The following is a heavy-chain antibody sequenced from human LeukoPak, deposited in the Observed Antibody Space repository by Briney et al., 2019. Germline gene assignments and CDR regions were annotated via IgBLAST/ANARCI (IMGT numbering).Heavy chain of an antibody. CDR2: IYTSGTT. V-gene: IGHV4-4*07. J-gene: IGHJ3*02. D-gene: IGHD3-9*01. Sequence: PSETLSLTCTVSGASISNFYWSWIRQPAGKGLEWFGRIYTSGTTNYNPSLKSRVTLSVDSSKNQFSLKLSSVTAADTAVYYCARRKRDYDILTGYYNPLSLDAFDIWGQGTMVTVSS. CDR3: ARRKRDYDILTGYYNPLSLDAFDI. CDR1: GASISNFY.